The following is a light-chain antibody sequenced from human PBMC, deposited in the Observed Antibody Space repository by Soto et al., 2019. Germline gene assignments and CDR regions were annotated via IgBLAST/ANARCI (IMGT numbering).Light chain of an antibody. CDR3: QQYDIWPT. Sequence: EIVMTQSPVTLSVSPGERVTLSCRASQSVSSNLAWYQQKPGQTPRLLFYGASTRATGLPARFSGSGSGTEFTLPISSLQSEDFAVYYCQQYDIWPTFGQGTRLEIK. CDR2: GAS. J-gene: IGKJ5*01. V-gene: IGKV3-15*01. CDR1: QSVSSN.